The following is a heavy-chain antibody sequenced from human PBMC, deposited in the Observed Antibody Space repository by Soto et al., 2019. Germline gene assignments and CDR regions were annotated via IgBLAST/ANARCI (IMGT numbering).Heavy chain of an antibody. CDR3: ARERDRSGGMDV. J-gene: IGHJ6*02. CDR2: IWYDGSNK. D-gene: IGHD3-10*01. V-gene: IGHV3-33*01. CDR1: GFTFSSYG. Sequence: QVQLVESGGGVVQPGRSLRLSCAASGFTFSSYGMHWVRQAPGKGLEWVAVIWYDGSNKYYADSVKGRFTISRDNSKNTLDLQMNSMRAEDTAVYYCARERDRSGGMDVWGQGTTVAVSS.